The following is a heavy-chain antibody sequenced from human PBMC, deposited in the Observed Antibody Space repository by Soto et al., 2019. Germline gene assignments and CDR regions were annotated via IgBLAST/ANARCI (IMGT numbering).Heavy chain of an antibody. D-gene: IGHD1-1*01. CDR1: GYSFSNYW. Sequence: GESLKISCKGSGYSFSNYWIGWVRQLPGKGLEWMGIMYLGGSDTRYSPSFQGHVTISADKSISTAYLQWSSLKASDTAMYYCARLEGPVDYWGQGTLVTVSS. CDR3: ARLEGPVDY. CDR2: MYLGGSDT. J-gene: IGHJ4*02. V-gene: IGHV5-51*01.